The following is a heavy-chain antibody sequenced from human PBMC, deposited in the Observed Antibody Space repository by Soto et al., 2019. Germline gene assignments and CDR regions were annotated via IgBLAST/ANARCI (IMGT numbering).Heavy chain of an antibody. CDR3: VRGDGDRYDGHGYLGRH. Sequence: EVQLVESEGGLVRPGGSLRLSCAASGFTLSSYWMRWVRQAPGKGLEWVSRMNMDGNRISYVDSVKGRCTISRDNAKNTFYMEMNSARVEDTAAYYCVRGDGDRYDGHGYLGRHWGQGSLVTVSS. CDR2: MNMDGNRI. CDR1: GFTLSSYW. D-gene: IGHD2-21*01. J-gene: IGHJ4*02. V-gene: IGHV3-74*01.